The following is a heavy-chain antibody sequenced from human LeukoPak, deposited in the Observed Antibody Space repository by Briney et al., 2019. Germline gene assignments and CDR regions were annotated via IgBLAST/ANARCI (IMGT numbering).Heavy chain of an antibody. CDR1: GFTFSRYW. V-gene: IGHV3-74*03. J-gene: IGHJ4*02. CDR2: ISPDGSTT. CDR3: AKYSSGLDY. Sequence: GGSLRLSCAASGFTFSRYWMHWVRQAPGKGLMWVSRISPDGSTTLYADSVKGRFTISRDNSKNTLYLQMNSLRAEDTAVYYCAKYSSGLDYWGQGTLVTVSS. D-gene: IGHD6-19*01.